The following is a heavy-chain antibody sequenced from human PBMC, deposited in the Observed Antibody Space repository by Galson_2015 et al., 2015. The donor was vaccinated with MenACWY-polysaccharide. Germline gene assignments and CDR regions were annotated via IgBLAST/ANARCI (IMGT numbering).Heavy chain of an antibody. CDR1: GSKLRGSG. V-gene: IGHV3-33*01. J-gene: IGHJ3*02. Sequence: SLRLSCAASGSKLRGSGMHWVRQAPGKGLEWVAVIQYDGSQKQYTDSVRGRFSISRDNSENTLYLEMNSLRAEDTALYYCARGGSRIVFHAFDIWGQGTMVIVSS. D-gene: IGHD3-10*02. CDR3: ARGGSRIVFHAFDI. CDR2: IQYDGSQK.